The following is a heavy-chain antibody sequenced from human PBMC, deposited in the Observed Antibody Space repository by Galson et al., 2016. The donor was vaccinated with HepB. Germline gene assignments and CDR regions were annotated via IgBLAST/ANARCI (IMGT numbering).Heavy chain of an antibody. V-gene: IGHV3-53*01. CDR3: ARSDYFGSGNYEF. J-gene: IGHJ4*02. CDR1: GFTFSRNW. CDR2: ITSGDTT. D-gene: IGHD3-10*01. Sequence: SLRLSCAASGFTFSRNWMSWVRQAPGKGLEWVSLITSGDTTYYADAVKGRFTIFRDNSKNTLSLQMTRLRVEDTAVYFCARSDYFGSGNYEFWGQGSLVIVSS.